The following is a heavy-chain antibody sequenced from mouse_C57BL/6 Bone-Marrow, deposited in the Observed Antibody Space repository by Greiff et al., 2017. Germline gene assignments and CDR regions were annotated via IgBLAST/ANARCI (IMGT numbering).Heavy chain of an antibody. Sequence: EVKLQESGGGLVKPGGSLKLSCAASGFTFSSYAMSWVRQTPEKRLEWVATISDGGSYTYYPDNVKGRFTISRDNAKNNLYLQMSHLKSEDTAMYYCARPIITTVVAHWYFDVWGTGTTVTVSS. CDR3: ARPIITTVVAHWYFDV. J-gene: IGHJ1*03. CDR2: ISDGGSYT. D-gene: IGHD1-1*01. CDR1: GFTFSSYA. V-gene: IGHV5-4*03.